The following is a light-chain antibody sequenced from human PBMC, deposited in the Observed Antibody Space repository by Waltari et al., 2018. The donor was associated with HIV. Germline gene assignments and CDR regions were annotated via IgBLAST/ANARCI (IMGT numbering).Light chain of an antibody. CDR2: RNN. V-gene: IGLV1-47*01. Sequence: QSVLTQPPSASGTPGPRVTISCSGSSSNIGSNYVYWYQQLPGTAPKLLIYRNNQRPSGVADRFSGSKSGTSASLAISGLRSEDEADYYCAAWDDSLSGYVFGTGTKVTVL. CDR3: AAWDDSLSGYV. CDR1: SSNIGSNY. J-gene: IGLJ1*01.